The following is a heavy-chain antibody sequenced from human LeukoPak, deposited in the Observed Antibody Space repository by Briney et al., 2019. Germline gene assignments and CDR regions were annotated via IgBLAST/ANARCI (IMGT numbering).Heavy chain of an antibody. CDR1: GFTFSSYW. CDR2: INSDGSST. J-gene: IGHJ6*02. D-gene: IGHD3-10*01. CDR3: ARDRPGSGSYYYYYGMDV. Sequence: QAGGSLRLSCAASGFTFSSYWMHWVRQAPGKGLVWVSRINSDGSSTSYADSVKGRFTISRDNAKNTLYLQMNSLRAEDTAVYYCARDRPGSGSYYYYYGMDVWGQGTTVTVFS. V-gene: IGHV3-74*01.